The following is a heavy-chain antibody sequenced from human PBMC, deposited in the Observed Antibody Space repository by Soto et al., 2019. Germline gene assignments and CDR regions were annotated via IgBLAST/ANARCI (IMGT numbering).Heavy chain of an antibody. CDR1: GGSFSGYY. D-gene: IGHD2-15*01. J-gene: IGHJ5*02. V-gene: IGHV4-34*01. Sequence: QVQLQQWGAGLLKPSETLSLTCAVYGGSFSGYYWSWIRQPPGKGLEWIGEINHSGSTNYNPSLKRRVTISVDTSKNQFSRKLSSVTAADTVVYYCARVRRTRYGTWCNWFDPWGQGTLVTVSS. CDR3: ARVRRTRYGTWCNWFDP. CDR2: INHSGST.